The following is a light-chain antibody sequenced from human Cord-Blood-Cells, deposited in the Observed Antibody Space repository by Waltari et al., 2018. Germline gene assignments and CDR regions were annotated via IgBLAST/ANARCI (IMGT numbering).Light chain of an antibody. Sequence: QSALTQPASVSGSPGQSITISCTGTSSDVGGYNYVSWYQQHPGKAPKLMIYDVSNRPAGVPNRVSGSDTGNTPSLTISGLQAEDEDDYYCNTYTSSSTVFGAGTKLTVL. CDR1: SSDVGGYNY. V-gene: IGLV2-14*01. CDR2: DVS. CDR3: NTYTSSSTV. J-gene: IGLJ1*01.